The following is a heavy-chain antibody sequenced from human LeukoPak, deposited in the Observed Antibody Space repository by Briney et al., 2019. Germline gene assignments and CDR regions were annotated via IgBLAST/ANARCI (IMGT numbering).Heavy chain of an antibody. J-gene: IGHJ4*02. Sequence: GESLKISCKGSGYRFTSYWIGWVRPMPGKGLEWMGITYPGDSDTRYSPSCQGHVTIPADKSISTAYLQWSSLMASDTAMYYCARRGVGYFDYWGQGTLVTVSS. CDR3: ARRGVGYFDY. CDR1: GYRFTSYW. CDR2: TYPGDSDT. V-gene: IGHV5-51*01.